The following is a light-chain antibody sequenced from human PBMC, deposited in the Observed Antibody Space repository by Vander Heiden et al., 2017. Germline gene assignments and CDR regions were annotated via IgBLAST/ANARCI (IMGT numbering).Light chain of an antibody. V-gene: IGKV3-20*01. J-gene: IGKJ1*01. CDR1: QSVSSSY. Sequence: EIVLTQSPGTLSLSPGERATLSCRASQSVSSSYLAWYQQKPGQAPRLLIYGASSRATGIPDRISGSRSGTDFTLTISRLEPEDFAVDYCQQYGSSLPWTFGQGTKVEIK. CDR2: GAS. CDR3: QQYGSSLPWT.